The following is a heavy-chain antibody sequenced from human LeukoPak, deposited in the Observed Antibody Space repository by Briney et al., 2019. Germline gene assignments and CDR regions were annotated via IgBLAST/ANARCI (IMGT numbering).Heavy chain of an antibody. Sequence: GGSLRLSCAASGFTVSSNYMSWVRQAPGKGLEWVSVIYSGGSTYYADSVKGRFTISRDNSKNTLYLQMNSLRAEDTAVYYCAIGTHGYSYGSYYFDYWGQGTLVTVSS. D-gene: IGHD5-18*01. CDR2: IYSGGST. CDR1: GFTVSSNY. V-gene: IGHV3-66*01. J-gene: IGHJ4*02. CDR3: AIGTHGYSYGSYYFDY.